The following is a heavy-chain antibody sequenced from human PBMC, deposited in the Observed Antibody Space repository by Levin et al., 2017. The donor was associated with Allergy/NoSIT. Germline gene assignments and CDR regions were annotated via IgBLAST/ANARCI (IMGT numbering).Heavy chain of an antibody. Sequence: GGSLRLSCAASGFTFSSYSMNWVRQAPGKGPEWVSSISYGGSYIYYADSVKGRFTISRDNAKNSLYLQMNSLRAEDTAVYYCARGATGDYDSSGYYHLYYDYGMDGWGQGTTVTVSS. V-gene: IGHV3-21*01. CDR1: GFTFSSYS. D-gene: IGHD3-22*01. CDR2: ISYGGSYI. CDR3: ARGATGDYDSSGYYHLYYDYGMDG. J-gene: IGHJ6*02.